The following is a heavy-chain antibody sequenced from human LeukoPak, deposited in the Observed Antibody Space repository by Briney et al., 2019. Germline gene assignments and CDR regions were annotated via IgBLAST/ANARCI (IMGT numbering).Heavy chain of an antibody. CDR2: IYYSGST. Sequence: SETLSFTCTVSGGSISSNSYYWGWIRQPPGKGLEWIGSIYYSGSTYYNPSLKSRVTISVDTSKNQFSLKLSSVTAADTAVYYCARHASTTVINWFDPWGQGTLVTVSS. D-gene: IGHD4-17*01. CDR3: ARHASTTVINWFDP. CDR1: GGSISSNSYY. V-gene: IGHV4-39*01. J-gene: IGHJ5*02.